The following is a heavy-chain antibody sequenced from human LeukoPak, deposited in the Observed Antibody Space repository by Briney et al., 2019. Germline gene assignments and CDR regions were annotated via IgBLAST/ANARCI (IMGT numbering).Heavy chain of an antibody. D-gene: IGHD6-13*01. V-gene: IGHV3-11*05. Sequence: GGSLRLSCAASGFTLSDYYMSWIRQAPGKGLEWVSYISSSSSYTNYADSVKGRFTISRDNAKNSLYLQMNSLRAEDTAVYYCARGPSAAAGIDYYYYGMDVWGQGTTVTVSS. CDR3: ARGPSAAAGIDYYYYGMDV. CDR1: GFTLSDYY. J-gene: IGHJ6*02. CDR2: ISSSSSYT.